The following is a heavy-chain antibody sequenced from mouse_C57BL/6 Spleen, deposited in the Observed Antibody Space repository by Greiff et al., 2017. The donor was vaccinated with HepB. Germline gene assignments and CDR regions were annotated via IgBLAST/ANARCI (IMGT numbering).Heavy chain of an antibody. CDR1: GFTFSSYT. V-gene: IGHV5-9*01. CDR3: ARHRSSPFAY. Sequence: EVKLEESGGGLVKPGGSLKLSCAASGFTFSSYTMSWVRQTPEKRLEWVATISGGGGNTYYPDSVKGRFTISRDNAKNTLYLQMSSLRSEDTALYYCARHRSSPFAYWGQGTLVTVSA. D-gene: IGHD1-1*01. J-gene: IGHJ3*01. CDR2: ISGGGGNT.